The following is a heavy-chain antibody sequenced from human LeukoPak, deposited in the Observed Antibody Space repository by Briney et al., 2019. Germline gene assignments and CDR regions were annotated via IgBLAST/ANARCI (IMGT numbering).Heavy chain of an antibody. J-gene: IGHJ4*02. CDR1: GGSFSGYY. D-gene: IGHD1-1*01. V-gene: IGHV4-34*01. CDR2: INHSGST. Sequence: SETLSLTCAVYGGSFSGYYWSWIRQPPGKGLEWIGEINHSGSTNYNPSLKSRVTISVDTSKNQFSLKLSSVTAADTAVYYCARYNGSNFDYWGQGTLVRLL. CDR3: ARYNGSNFDY.